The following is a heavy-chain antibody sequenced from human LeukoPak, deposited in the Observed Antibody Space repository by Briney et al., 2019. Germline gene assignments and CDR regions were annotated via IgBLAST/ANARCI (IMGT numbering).Heavy chain of an antibody. CDR1: GYTFTSYA. V-gene: IGHV1-18*01. Sequence: ASVKVSCKASGYTFTSYAIHWVRQAPGQRLEWMGWISAYNGNTNYAQKLQGRVTMTTDTSTSTAYMELRSLRSDDTAVYYCARGTYYYDSSGYYYILDYWGQGTLVTVSS. J-gene: IGHJ4*02. CDR2: ISAYNGNT. CDR3: ARGTYYYDSSGYYYILDY. D-gene: IGHD3-22*01.